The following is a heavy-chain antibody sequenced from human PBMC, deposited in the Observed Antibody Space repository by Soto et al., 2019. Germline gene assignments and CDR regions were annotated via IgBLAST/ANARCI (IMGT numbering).Heavy chain of an antibody. V-gene: IGHV1-18*01. CDR1: GDTFTNFG. D-gene: IGHD3-10*01. CDR3: ARVVRGVVNWFDP. Sequence: HLVQSGPEVKKPGASVTVSCKTSGDTFTNFGLSWVRQAPGQSLEWMGWIATYNSNRNLAQKFQGRLTLTTDTSTSTAYMELKSLGYDDTAVYYCARVVRGVVNWFDPWGQGTLVTVSS. J-gene: IGHJ5*02. CDR2: IATYNSNR.